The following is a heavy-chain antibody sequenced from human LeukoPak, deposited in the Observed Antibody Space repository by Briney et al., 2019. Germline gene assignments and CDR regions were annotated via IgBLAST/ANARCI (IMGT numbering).Heavy chain of an antibody. V-gene: IGHV3-66*01. CDR3: ARARGAVDY. CDR1: GFNFTSYA. D-gene: IGHD3-10*01. J-gene: IGHJ4*02. Sequence: GGSLRLSCAASGFNFTSYAMSWIRQAPGKGLEWVSVIYSGGSTYYADSVKGRFTISRDNSKNTLYLQMNSLRAEDTAVYYCARARGAVDYWGQGTLVTVSS. CDR2: IYSGGST.